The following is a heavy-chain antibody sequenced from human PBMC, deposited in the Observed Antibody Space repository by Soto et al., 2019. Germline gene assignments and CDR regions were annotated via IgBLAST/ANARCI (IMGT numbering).Heavy chain of an antibody. CDR1: GGSISSYY. J-gene: IGHJ3*02. V-gene: IGHV4-59*01. Sequence: SETLSLTCTVSGGSISSYYWSWIRQPPGKGLEWIGYIYYSGSTNYNPSLKSRVTISVDTSKNQFSLKLSSVTAADTAVYYCARVYYDILTGYYGANDAFDIWGQGTMVTVSS. CDR2: IYYSGST. CDR3: ARVYYDILTGYYGANDAFDI. D-gene: IGHD3-9*01.